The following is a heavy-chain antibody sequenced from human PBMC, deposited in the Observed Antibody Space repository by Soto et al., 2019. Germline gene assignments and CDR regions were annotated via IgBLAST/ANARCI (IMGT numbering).Heavy chain of an antibody. D-gene: IGHD4-4*01. J-gene: IGHJ6*02. Sequence: QVQLQQSGPGLVKPSETLSLTCTVSSVPSSSHNWGWIRQSPGRGLEWNSYGYNTGGTSYNPSLISRVTTSAASSANHLSLTLISVTAADTAIYYCVGQASGILHGLADVWGQGTTVSVSS. CDR2: GYNTGGT. CDR3: VGQASGILHGLADV. CDR1: SVPSSSHN. V-gene: IGHV4-59*08.